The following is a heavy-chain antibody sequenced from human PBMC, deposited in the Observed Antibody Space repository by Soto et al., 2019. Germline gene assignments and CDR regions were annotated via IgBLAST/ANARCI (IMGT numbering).Heavy chain of an antibody. J-gene: IGHJ4*02. V-gene: IGHV3-21*01. CDR3: ATSIGSYYDSSGYHLVDY. CDR2: ISSSSSYI. D-gene: IGHD3-22*01. Sequence: GGSLRLSCAASGFTFSSYSMNWVRQAPGKGLEWVSSISSSSSYIYYADSVKGRFTISRDNAKNSLYLQMNSLRAEDTAVYYCATSIGSYYDSSGYHLVDYWGQGTLVTVSS. CDR1: GFTFSSYS.